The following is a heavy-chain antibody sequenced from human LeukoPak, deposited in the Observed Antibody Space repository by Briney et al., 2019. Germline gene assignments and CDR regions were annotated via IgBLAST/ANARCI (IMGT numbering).Heavy chain of an antibody. CDR1: GGSISSSSYY. D-gene: IGHD3-10*01. Sequence: PSETLSLTCTVSGGSISSSSYYWGWIRQPPGKGLEWIGSIYYSGSIYYNPSLKSRVTVSVDTSKNQFSLKLSSVTAADTAVYYCARGRLTMVRGVTPVELDYWGQGTLVTVSS. J-gene: IGHJ4*02. V-gene: IGHV4-39*07. CDR3: ARGRLTMVRGVTPVELDY. CDR2: IYYSGSI.